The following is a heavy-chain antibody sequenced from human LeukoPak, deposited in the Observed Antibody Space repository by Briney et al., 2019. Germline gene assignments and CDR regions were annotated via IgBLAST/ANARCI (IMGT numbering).Heavy chain of an antibody. J-gene: IGHJ4*02. D-gene: IGHD6-19*01. CDR1: GGSISNYY. CDR2: IYYSGST. CDR3: ARDNSGWYFDY. Sequence: SETLSLTCNVSGGSISNYYWSWIRQPPGKGLEWIGYIYYSGSTNYNPSLKSRVTISVDTSKNQFSLKLSSVTAADTAVYYCARDNSGWYFDYWGQGTLVTVSS. V-gene: IGHV4-59*01.